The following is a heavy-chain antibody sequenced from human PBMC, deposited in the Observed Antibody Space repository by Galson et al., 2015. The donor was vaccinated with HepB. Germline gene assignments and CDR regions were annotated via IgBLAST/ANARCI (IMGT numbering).Heavy chain of an antibody. CDR1: GFTFDEYA. Sequence: SLRLSCAASGFTFDEYAMHWVRQAPGKGLEWVSGISRNSGSIGYADSVKGRFTISRDNAKNSLYLQMNSLRPEDTALYYCTKDRYCSDTNCPNDYWGQGTLVTVSS. D-gene: IGHD2-2*01. V-gene: IGHV3-9*01. J-gene: IGHJ4*02. CDR2: ISRNSGSI. CDR3: TKDRYCSDTNCPNDY.